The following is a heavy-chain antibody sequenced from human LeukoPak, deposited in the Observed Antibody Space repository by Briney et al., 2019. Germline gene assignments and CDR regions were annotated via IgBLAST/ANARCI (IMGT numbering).Heavy chain of an antibody. J-gene: IGHJ4*02. D-gene: IGHD5-24*01. Sequence: PGGSLRLSCAASGFTFSSYAMHWVRQAPGKGLEWVAVISYDGSNKYYADSVKGRFTISRDNSKNTLYLQMNSLRAEDTAVYYCARWLQFSGYFDYWGQGTLATVSS. V-gene: IGHV3-30-3*01. CDR2: ISYDGSNK. CDR1: GFTFSSYA. CDR3: ARWLQFSGYFDY.